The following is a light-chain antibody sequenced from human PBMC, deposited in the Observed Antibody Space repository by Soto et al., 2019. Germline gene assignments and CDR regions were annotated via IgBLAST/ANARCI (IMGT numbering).Light chain of an antibody. V-gene: IGKV3-20*01. CDR1: QSVSSSY. CDR2: GAS. CDR3: QQYGSSPRIT. J-gene: IGKJ5*01. Sequence: EIVLTQSPGTLSLSPGERATLSCRASQSVSSSYLAWYQQKPGQAPRLLIYGASSRATGIPDRFSGSGSGTDFTLTIIRLYPKYFAVYYCQQYGSSPRITFGQGTRLEIK.